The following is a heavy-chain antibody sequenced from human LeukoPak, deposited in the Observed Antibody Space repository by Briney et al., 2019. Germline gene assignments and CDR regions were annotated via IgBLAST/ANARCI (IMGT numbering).Heavy chain of an antibody. CDR1: GFTFSSYS. D-gene: IGHD2-15*01. CDR2: LSSGRSP. J-gene: IGHJ4*02. Sequence: GGSLRLSCAASGFTFSSYSMNWVRQAPGKGLEWISSLSSGRSPSYSDSLEGRLTMSSDNAKNTLYLQMDNLRAEDTAMYYCARQLGYCSAGTCYFDSWGQGTQVAVSS. CDR3: ARQLGYCSAGTCYFDS. V-gene: IGHV3-21*04.